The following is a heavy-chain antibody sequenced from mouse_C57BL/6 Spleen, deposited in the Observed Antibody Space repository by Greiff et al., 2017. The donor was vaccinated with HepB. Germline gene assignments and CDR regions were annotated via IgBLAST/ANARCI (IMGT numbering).Heavy chain of an antibody. D-gene: IGHD2-14*01. CDR3: AGVRRGCFDY. CDR1: GFTFSDYG. J-gene: IGHJ2*01. Sequence: EVQLVESGGGLVKPGGSLKLSCAASGFTFSDYGMHWVRQAPEKGLEWVAYISSGSSTIYYADTVKGRVTISRDKAKNTMCLQMPSLRSEDTAMYYCAGVRRGCFDYWGQGTTLTVSS. V-gene: IGHV5-17*01. CDR2: ISSGSSTI.